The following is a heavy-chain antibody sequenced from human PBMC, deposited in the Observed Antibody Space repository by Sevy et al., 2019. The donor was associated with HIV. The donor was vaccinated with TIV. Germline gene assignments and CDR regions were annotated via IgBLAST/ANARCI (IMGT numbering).Heavy chain of an antibody. J-gene: IGHJ6*02. D-gene: IGHD2-2*01. V-gene: IGHV3-11*06. CDR2: ISSSSYT. Sequence: GGSLRLSCAASGFTFSDYYMSWIRQAPGKGLEWVSYISSSSYTNYADSVKGRFTISRDNAKNSLYLQMNSLRAEDTAVYYCARDRVVPAAMYGYYYYGMDVWGQGTTVTVSS. CDR3: ARDRVVPAAMYGYYYYGMDV. CDR1: GFTFSDYY.